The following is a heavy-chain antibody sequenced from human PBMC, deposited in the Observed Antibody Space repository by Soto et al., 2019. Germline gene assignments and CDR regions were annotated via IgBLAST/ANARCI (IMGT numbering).Heavy chain of an antibody. CDR1: GFTFSSYA. CDR3: AKGAYCSSTSCPLVYYYYGMDV. CDR2: ISGSGGST. Sequence: GGSLRLSCAASGFTFSSYAMSWVRQAPGKGLEWVSAISGSGGSTYYADSVKGRFTISRDNSKNTLYLQMNSLRAEDTAVYYCAKGAYCSSTSCPLVYYYYGMDVWGQGTTVTVSS. D-gene: IGHD2-2*01. J-gene: IGHJ6*02. V-gene: IGHV3-23*01.